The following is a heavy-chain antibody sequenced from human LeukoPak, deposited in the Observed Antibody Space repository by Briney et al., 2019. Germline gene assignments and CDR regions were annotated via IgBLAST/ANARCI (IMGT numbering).Heavy chain of an antibody. J-gene: IGHJ4*02. CDR3: ARGQNYDSSGYYTVFGY. Sequence: ASVKVSCKASGYTFTSYGISWVRQAPGQGLEWMGWISAYNGNTNYAQKLQGRVTMTTDTSTSTAYMELRSLRSDDTAVYYCARGQNYDSSGYYTVFGYWGQGTLVTVSS. CDR2: ISAYNGNT. V-gene: IGHV1-18*01. CDR1: GYTFTSYG. D-gene: IGHD3-22*01.